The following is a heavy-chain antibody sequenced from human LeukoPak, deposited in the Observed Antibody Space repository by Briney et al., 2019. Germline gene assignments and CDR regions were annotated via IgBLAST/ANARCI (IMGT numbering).Heavy chain of an antibody. J-gene: IGHJ4*02. D-gene: IGHD4-11*01. CDR2: IIPILGIA. V-gene: IGHV1-69*04. CDR1: GGTFSSYA. CDR3: ARDILQYDY. Sequence: ASVKVSRKASGGTFSSYAISWVRQAPGQGLEWMGRIIPILGIANYAQKLQGRVTMTTDTSTSTAYMELRSLRSDDTAVYYCARDILQYDYWGQGTLVTVSS.